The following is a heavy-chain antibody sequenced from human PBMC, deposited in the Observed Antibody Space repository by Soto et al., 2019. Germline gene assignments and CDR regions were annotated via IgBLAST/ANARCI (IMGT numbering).Heavy chain of an antibody. CDR1: GYTFTGYY. CDR3: ARVGGSIAAAGTREENYYYYGMDV. V-gene: IGHV1-2*04. D-gene: IGHD6-13*01. CDR2: INPNSGGT. J-gene: IGHJ6*02. Sequence: ASVKVSCKASGYTFTGYYMHWVRQAPGQGLEWMGWINPNSGGTNYAQKFQGWVTMTRDTSISTAYMELGRLRSDDTAVYYCARVGGSIAAAGTREENYYYYGMDVWGQGTTVTVSS.